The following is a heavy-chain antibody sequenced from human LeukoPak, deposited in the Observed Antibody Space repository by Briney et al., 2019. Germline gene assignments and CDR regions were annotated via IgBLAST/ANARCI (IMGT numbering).Heavy chain of an antibody. V-gene: IGHV1-2*02. J-gene: IGHJ4*02. CDR3: ARDKGYCSGGSCYRDY. Sequence: ASVKVSCKASGYTFTGYYMHWVRQAPGQGLEWMGWINPNSGGTNYAQKFQGRVTMTRDTSISTADMELSRLRSDDTAVYYCARDKGYCSGGSCYRDYWGQGTLVTVSS. CDR1: GYTFTGYY. D-gene: IGHD2-15*01. CDR2: INPNSGGT.